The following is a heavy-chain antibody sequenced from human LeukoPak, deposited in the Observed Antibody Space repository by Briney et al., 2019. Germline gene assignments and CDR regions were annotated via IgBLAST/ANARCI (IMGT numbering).Heavy chain of an antibody. V-gene: IGHV1-3*01. CDR3: ARDLTPQKSSWSTYGMDV. D-gene: IGHD6-13*01. CDR2: INAGNGNT. Sequence: GASVKVSCKASGYTFINYAMHWVRQAPGQRLEWMGWINAGNGNTKFSQKFQGRVTITRDTSASTAYMELSSLRSEDTAVYYCARDLTPQKSSWSTYGMDVWGQGTTVTVSS. J-gene: IGHJ6*02. CDR1: GYTFINYA.